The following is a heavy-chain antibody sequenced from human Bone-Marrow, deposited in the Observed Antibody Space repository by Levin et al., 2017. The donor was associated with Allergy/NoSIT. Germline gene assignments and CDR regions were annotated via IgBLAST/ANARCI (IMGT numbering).Heavy chain of an antibody. Sequence: PGGSLRLSCAASGFTFNTYPIHWVRQAPGTGLEWVAVISYDGLNTYYADSVRGRFTISRDNSKNTLFLQMTTLRAEDTALYYCARGPEKYCRDGNCYSRYYFMDVWGKGTTVTVSS. J-gene: IGHJ6*03. CDR3: ARGPEKYCRDGNCYSRYYFMDV. CDR2: ISYDGLNT. D-gene: IGHD2-15*01. CDR1: GFTFNTYP. V-gene: IGHV3-30-3*01.